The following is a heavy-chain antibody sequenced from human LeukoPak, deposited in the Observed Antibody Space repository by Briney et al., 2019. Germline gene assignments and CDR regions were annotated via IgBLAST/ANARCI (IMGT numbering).Heavy chain of an antibody. CDR2: IYADGST. J-gene: IGHJ4*02. CDR1: GFTVSSNY. V-gene: IGHV3-66*01. CDR3: ARAPPFGAGYGYDY. D-gene: IGHD5-18*01. Sequence: PGGSLRLSCAASGFTVSSNYMSWVRQAPGKGLEWVSVIYADGSTYYAGSVKGRFTISRDSSKNTLYLQMNSLRAEDTAVYYCARAPPFGAGYGYDYWGQGTLVTVSS.